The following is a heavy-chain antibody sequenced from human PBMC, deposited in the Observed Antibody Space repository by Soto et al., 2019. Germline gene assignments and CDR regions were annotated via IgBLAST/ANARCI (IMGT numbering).Heavy chain of an antibody. D-gene: IGHD3-9*01. J-gene: IGHJ4*02. Sequence: QVQLQYSGPGLVKPSQTLSLTCTVSGGSISSGDYYWSWIRQPPGKGLEWIGYIYYIGSTYYNPSLKSRVTVSVDTSKNRFSLKLSSVTAADTAVYYCAGEDTLPGLAFDYWGQGTLVTVSS. CDR2: IYYIGST. V-gene: IGHV4-30-4*01. CDR3: AGEDTLPGLAFDY. CDR1: GGSISSGDYY.